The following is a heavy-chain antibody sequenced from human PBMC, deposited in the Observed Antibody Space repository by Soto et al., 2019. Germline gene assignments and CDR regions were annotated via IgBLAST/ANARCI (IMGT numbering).Heavy chain of an antibody. CDR1: GGSFSGYY. J-gene: IGHJ6*02. CDR3: ARHPPAVYYYYGMDV. V-gene: IGHV4-34*01. Sequence: SETLSLTCAVYGGSFSGYYWSWIRQPPGKGLEWIGEINHSGSTNYNPSLKSRVTISVDTSKNQFSLKLSSVTAADTAVYYCARHPPAVYYYYGMDVWGQGTTVTVSS. CDR2: INHSGST.